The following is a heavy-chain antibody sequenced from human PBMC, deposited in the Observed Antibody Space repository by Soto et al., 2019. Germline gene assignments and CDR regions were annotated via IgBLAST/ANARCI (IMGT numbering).Heavy chain of an antibody. V-gene: IGHV3-21*01. CDR1: GFTFSSYS. J-gene: IGHJ6*04. CDR2: ISSSSSYI. D-gene: IGHD6-19*01. CDR3: ARDSSSGGMDV. Sequence: GGSLRLSCAASGFTFSSYSMNWVRQAPGKGLEWVSSISSSSSYIYYADSVKGRFTISRDNAKNSLYLQMNSLRAEDTAVYYCARDSSSGGMDVWGKGTTVTVSS.